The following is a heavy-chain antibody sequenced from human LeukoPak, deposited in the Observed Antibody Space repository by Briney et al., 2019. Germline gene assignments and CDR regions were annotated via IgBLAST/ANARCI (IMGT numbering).Heavy chain of an antibody. D-gene: IGHD4-23*01. CDR2: ISSDGGKT. V-gene: IGHV3-64D*09. CDR3: VKDRWVDY. CDR1: GFSFSIYA. Sequence: GGSLRLSFSTFGFSFSIYAMHWVRQAPGKGLEYVSSISSDGGKTYYPDSVKARFTISRDNSKSTLYLQMSSLRTEDTAIYYCVKDRWVDYWGQGILVTVSS. J-gene: IGHJ4*02.